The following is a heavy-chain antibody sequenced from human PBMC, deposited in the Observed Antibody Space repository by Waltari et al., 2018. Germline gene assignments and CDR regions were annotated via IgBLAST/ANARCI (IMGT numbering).Heavy chain of an antibody. Sequence: QAQLQESGPGLVKPSQTLSLTCTVSGGSMSSATYWWTWMRQPAGKGLECVGRIYSRGTTNYNPALGVLGTISLDTSKNQFSRRLRSVTAADTAIYYCTRGGAPDANWFDPLGQGTLVTVSS. J-gene: IGHJ5*02. CDR1: GGSMSSATYW. CDR3: TRGGAPDANWFDP. V-gene: IGHV4-61*02. CDR2: IYSRGTT. D-gene: IGHD2-2*01.